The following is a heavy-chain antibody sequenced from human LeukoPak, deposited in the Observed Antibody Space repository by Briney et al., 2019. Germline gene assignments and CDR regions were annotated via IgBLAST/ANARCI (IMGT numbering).Heavy chain of an antibody. D-gene: IGHD3-22*01. CDR2: TYYRSKWYT. V-gene: IGHV6-1*01. CDR1: GDSFSSNSAA. J-gene: IGHJ4*02. Sequence: SQTLSLTCAISGDSFSSNSAAWNWVRQSPSRGLEWLGRTYYRSKWYTDYAESVKSRITINPDTSKNQFSLQVNSVTPEDTAVYYCARGSSRIYYYDSSGYSHAFDYWGQGILVTVSS. CDR3: ARGSSRIYYYDSSGYSHAFDY.